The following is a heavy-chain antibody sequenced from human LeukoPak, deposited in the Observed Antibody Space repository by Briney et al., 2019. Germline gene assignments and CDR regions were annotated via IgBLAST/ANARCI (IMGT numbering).Heavy chain of an antibody. CDR1: GFTLSRHA. CDR3: ARVGMTSGSGCDY. J-gene: IGHJ4*02. D-gene: IGHD6-19*01. CDR2: ISSNGGST. Sequence: PGGSLRLSYAASGFTLSRHAMHWVRQAPGKGLEFVSAISSNGGSTYYANSVKGRFTISRDSSKNPLYLQMGSLRAEDMALYYCARVGMTSGSGCDYWGQGTLVTVSS. V-gene: IGHV3-64*01.